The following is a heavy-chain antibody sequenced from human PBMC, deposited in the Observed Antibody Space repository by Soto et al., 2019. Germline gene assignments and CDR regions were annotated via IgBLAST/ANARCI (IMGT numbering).Heavy chain of an antibody. J-gene: IGHJ4*02. CDR2: ISSTTNYI. V-gene: IGHV3-21*06. Sequence: GGSLRLSSAASGFTVTRYSMNWVRQAPGKVLEWVSSISSTTNYIYYGDSMKGRFTISRDNAKNSLYLEMNSLRAEDTAVYYCARESEDLTSNFDYWGQGTLVTVSS. CDR1: GFTVTRYS. CDR3: ARESEDLTSNFDY.